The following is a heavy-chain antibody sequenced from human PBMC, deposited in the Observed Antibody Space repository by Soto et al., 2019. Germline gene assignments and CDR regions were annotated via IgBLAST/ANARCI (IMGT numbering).Heavy chain of an antibody. CDR1: GGSISSSSYY. Sequence: ASETLSLTCTVSGGSISSSSYYWGWIRQPPGKGLEWIGSIYYSGSTYYNPSLKSRVTISVDTSKNQFSLKLSSVTAADTAVYYCARLLRHNYYGMDVWGQGTKVTVSS. V-gene: IGHV4-39*01. J-gene: IGHJ6*02. CDR3: ARLLRHNYYGMDV. CDR2: IYYSGST. D-gene: IGHD5-12*01.